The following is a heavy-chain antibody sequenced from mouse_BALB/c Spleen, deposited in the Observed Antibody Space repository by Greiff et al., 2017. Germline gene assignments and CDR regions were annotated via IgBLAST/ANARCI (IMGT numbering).Heavy chain of an antibody. Sequence: EVHLVESGGGLVKPGGSLKLSCAASGFTFSDYYMYWVRQTPEKRLEWVATISDGGSYTYYPDSVKGRFTISRDNAKNNLYLQMSSLKSEDTAMLYCARDQGYAMDYWGQGTSVTVSS. J-gene: IGHJ4*01. D-gene: IGHD3-2*02. CDR2: ISDGGSYT. CDR3: ARDQGYAMDY. CDR1: GFTFSDYY. V-gene: IGHV5-4*02.